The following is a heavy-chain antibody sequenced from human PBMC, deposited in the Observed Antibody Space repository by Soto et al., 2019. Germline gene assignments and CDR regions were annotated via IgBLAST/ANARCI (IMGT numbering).Heavy chain of an antibody. CDR3: AHERWYGAFDY. J-gene: IGHJ4*02. CDR2: IYWDDDK. D-gene: IGHD4-17*01. Sequence: EWLALIYWDDDKRYSPSLKSRLTITKDTSKNQVVLTMTNMDPVDTATYYCAHERWYGAFDYWGQGTLVTVSS. V-gene: IGHV2-5*02.